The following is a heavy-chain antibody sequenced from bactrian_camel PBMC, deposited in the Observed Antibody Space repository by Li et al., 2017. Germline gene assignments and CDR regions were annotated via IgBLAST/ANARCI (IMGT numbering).Heavy chain of an antibody. CDR2: IYRDGTYS. CDR3: AADDGSGDLEDLGAPCLNAPHFPY. Sequence: HVQLVESGGGLVQPGGSLTLSCVASGFTFGHYYMNWVRQAPGKGLEWVSSIYRDGTYSAYLDSVKGRFIISQDNAKNTLFLEMTSLQPEDTAVYYCAADDGSGDLEDLGAPCLNAPHFPYWTQGTQVTVS. V-gene: IGHV3S6*01. CDR1: GFTFGHYY. J-gene: IGHJ4*01. D-gene: IGHD6*01.